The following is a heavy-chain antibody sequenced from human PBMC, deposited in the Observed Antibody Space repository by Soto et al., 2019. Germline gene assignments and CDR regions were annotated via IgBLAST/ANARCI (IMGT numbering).Heavy chain of an antibody. CDR3: ARYSGYVTDAFDI. CDR1: GGSISSYY. D-gene: IGHD5-12*01. V-gene: IGHV4-59*08. J-gene: IGHJ3*02. CDR2: LYYSGST. Sequence: QVQLQESGPGLVKPSETLSLTCTVSGGSISSYYWSWIRQPPGKGLEWIGYLYYSGSTNYNPSLKRRVTISVDTSKNQFSLKLSSVTAADTAVYYCARYSGYVTDAFDIWGQGTMVTVSS.